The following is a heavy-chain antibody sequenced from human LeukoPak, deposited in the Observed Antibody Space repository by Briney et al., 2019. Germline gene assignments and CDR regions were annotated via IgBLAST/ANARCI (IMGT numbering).Heavy chain of an antibody. D-gene: IGHD1-1*01. CDR2: IYSGGST. CDR3: ARKTDHQTGGDY. V-gene: IGHV3-66*01. J-gene: IGHJ4*02. CDR1: GFIVSRSY. Sequence: GGSLRLSCAASGFIVSRSYMTWVRQAPGEGLEWVSLIYSGGSTSYADSVKGRFTISKDTSKNTLYLQMNSLRAEDTAVYYCARKTDHQTGGDYWGQGTLVTVSS.